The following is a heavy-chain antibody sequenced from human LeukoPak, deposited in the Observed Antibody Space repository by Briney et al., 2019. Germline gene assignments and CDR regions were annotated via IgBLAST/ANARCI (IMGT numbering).Heavy chain of an antibody. J-gene: IGHJ4*02. CDR2: IYHSGST. CDR1: GFTFSSYDM. CDR3: ARFVVVPAARQASFDY. D-gene: IGHD2-2*01. Sequence: PGGSLRLSCAASGFTFSSYDMSWVRQPPGKGLEWIGEIYHSGSTNYNPSLKSRVTISVDKSKNQFSLKLSSVTAADTAVYYCARFVVVPAARQASFDYWGQGTLVTVSS. V-gene: IGHV4-4*02.